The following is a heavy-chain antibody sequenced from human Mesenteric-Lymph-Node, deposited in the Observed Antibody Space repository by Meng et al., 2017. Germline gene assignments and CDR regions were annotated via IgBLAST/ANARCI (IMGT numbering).Heavy chain of an antibody. V-gene: IGHV3-30*03. CDR2: ISYDGSNK. CDR1: GFTFSSSW. CDR3: GGGYTNGYYPHYFDS. D-gene: IGHD6-19*01. J-gene: IGHJ4*02. Sequence: GESLKISCAASGFTFSSSWIHWVRQAPGKGLEWVAVISYDGSNKYYADSVKGRFTISRDNSKNTLYLQMNSLRAEDTAVYYCGGGYTNGYYPHYFDSWGQGTLVTSPQ.